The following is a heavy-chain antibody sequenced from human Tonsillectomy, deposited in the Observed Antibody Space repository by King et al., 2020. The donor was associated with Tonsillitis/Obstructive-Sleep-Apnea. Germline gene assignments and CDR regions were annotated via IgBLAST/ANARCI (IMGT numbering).Heavy chain of an antibody. D-gene: IGHD6-13*01. CDR3: AKDLSSAADCYGMDV. CDR1: GFTFSSYG. V-gene: IGHV3-30*18. J-gene: IGHJ6*02. Sequence: VQLVESGGGVVQPGRSLRLSCAASGFTFSSYGMDWVRQAPGKGLEWVAVISYNGSNEYYADSVKGRFTISRDNSKNTLYLQMNRLRAEDTAVYYCAKDLSSAADCYGMDVWGQGTTVTVSS. CDR2: ISYNGSNE.